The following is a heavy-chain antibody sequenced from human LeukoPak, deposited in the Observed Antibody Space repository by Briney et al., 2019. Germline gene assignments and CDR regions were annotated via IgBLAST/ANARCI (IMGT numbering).Heavy chain of an antibody. J-gene: IGHJ4*02. D-gene: IGHD3-22*01. CDR1: GFTFSSYS. CDR3: VRGGEVVVAPAFPFDY. V-gene: IGHV3-48*01. Sequence: GGSLRLSCAASGFTFSSYSMNWVRQAPGKGLEWVSYISSSSSTIYYADSVKGRFTISRDNAKNSLYLQMNSLRAEDTAVYYCVRGGEVVVAPAFPFDYWGQGTLVTVSS. CDR2: ISSSSSTI.